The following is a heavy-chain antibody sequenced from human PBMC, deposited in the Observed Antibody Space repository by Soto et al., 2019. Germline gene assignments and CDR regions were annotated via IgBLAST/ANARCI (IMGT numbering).Heavy chain of an antibody. CDR1: GFSITSPGMS. J-gene: IGHJ6*02. CDR3: ARSIRGPRKFNGMDV. D-gene: IGHD1-20*01. Sequence: ESVPTLVNPTETLTLTCTFSGFSITSPGMSVSWIRQPPGRALEWLALIERDDDDKYYSTSLKTRLTISKDTRKNQVVLTMANMDPADTATYYCARSIRGPRKFNGMDVWGQGTTVTVS. V-gene: IGHV2-70*13. CDR2: IERDDDDK.